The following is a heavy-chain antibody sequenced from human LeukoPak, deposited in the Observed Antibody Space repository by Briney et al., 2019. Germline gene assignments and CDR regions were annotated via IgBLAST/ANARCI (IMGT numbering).Heavy chain of an antibody. Sequence: GGSLRLSCAASGFSVSSNFMSWVRQAPGKGLEWVSVIYSGGTTYYADSVKGRFTISRDNSKNTLSLQMNNLRAEDTAVYYCARDGYGNNYMDVWGKGTTVTISS. J-gene: IGHJ6*03. CDR2: IYSGGTT. V-gene: IGHV3-53*01. CDR1: GFSVSSNF. D-gene: IGHD1/OR15-1a*01. CDR3: ARDGYGNNYMDV.